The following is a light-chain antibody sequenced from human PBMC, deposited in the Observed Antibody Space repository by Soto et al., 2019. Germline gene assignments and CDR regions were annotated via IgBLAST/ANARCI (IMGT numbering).Light chain of an antibody. CDR3: SSYAGTNNVV. CDR1: SSDVGGYKY. Sequence: QSVLTQPPSASGSPGQSVTISCTGTSSDVGGYKYVSWYQQRPGKAPKLMIYEVSKRPSGVPDRFSGSKSGNTASLTVSGLQAEDEADYYCSSYAGTNNVVFGGGTKLTVL. CDR2: EVS. V-gene: IGLV2-8*01. J-gene: IGLJ2*01.